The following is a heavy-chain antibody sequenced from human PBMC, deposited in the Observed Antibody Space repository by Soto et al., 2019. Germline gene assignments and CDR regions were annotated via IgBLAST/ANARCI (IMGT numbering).Heavy chain of an antibody. V-gene: IGHV3-7*01. CDR1: GFTFSSYW. D-gene: IGHD6-6*01. CDR3: ARYDESCSSSYYYGMDV. CDR2: IKQDGSEK. Sequence: GGSLRLSCAASGFTFSSYWMSWVRQAPGKGLEWVANIKQDGSEKYYVDSVKGRFTISRDNAKNSLYLQMNSLRAEDTAVYYCARYDESCSSSYYYGMDVWGQGTTVTVSS. J-gene: IGHJ6*02.